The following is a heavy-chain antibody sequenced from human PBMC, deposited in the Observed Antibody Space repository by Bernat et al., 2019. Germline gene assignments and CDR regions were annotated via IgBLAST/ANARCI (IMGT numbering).Heavy chain of an antibody. CDR3: AKDMAHWSGYYTIDYGMDV. CDR2: ISGDGGST. Sequence: EVQLVESGGGVVQPGGSLRLSCAASGFTFDDYAMHWVRQAPGKGLEWVSLISGDGGSTYYADSVKGRFTISRDNSKNSLYLQMNSLRTEDTALYYCAKDMAHWSGYYTIDYGMDVWGQGTTVTVSS. J-gene: IGHJ6*02. D-gene: IGHD3-3*01. V-gene: IGHV3-43*02. CDR1: GFTFDDYA.